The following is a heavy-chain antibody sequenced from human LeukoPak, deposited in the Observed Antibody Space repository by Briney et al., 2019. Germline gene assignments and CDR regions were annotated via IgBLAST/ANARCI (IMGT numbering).Heavy chain of an antibody. CDR3: ARVVGWQLDD. Sequence: PSETLSLTCAVSGCSISSGFYWGWIRQPPGKGLKWIGSIHHSGSTYHNPSLKSRVTISVDTSRNQFSLKMKSVTAADTAVYYCARVVGWQLDDWGQGTLVTVSS. J-gene: IGHJ4*02. V-gene: IGHV4-38-2*01. CDR1: GCSISSGFY. D-gene: IGHD4-23*01. CDR2: IHHSGST.